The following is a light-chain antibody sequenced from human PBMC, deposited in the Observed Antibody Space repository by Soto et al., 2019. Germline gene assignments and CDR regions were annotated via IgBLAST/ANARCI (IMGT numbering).Light chain of an antibody. J-gene: IGKJ1*01. V-gene: IGKV3-20*01. CDR1: QSISSNY. CDR2: DAS. Sequence: EIVLTQSPGTLSLSPGERATLSCRASQSISSNYVAWYQQKPGQAPRLLIHDASSRATGIPNRFSGSGSGTDFTLTISRLEPEDFAVFYCQQYGDSPTFGQGTKVDIK. CDR3: QQYGDSPT.